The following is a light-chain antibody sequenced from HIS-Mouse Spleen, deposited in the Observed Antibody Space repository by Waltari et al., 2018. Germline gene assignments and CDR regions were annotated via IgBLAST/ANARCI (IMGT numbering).Light chain of an antibody. J-gene: IGLJ2*01. V-gene: IGLV3-27*01. Sequence: SYELTQPSSVSVSPGQTARITCSGDVLAKKYARWFQQKPGQAPVLVIYNDRGRPSGIPERFSGSSSGTTVTLTISGAQVEDEADYYCYSAADNNVVFGGGTKLTVL. CDR3: YSAADNNVV. CDR2: NDR. CDR1: VLAKKY.